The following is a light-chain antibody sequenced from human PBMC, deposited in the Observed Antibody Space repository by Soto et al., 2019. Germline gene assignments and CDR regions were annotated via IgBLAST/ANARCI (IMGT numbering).Light chain of an antibody. CDR3: CSYVGATTYV. CDR1: SSNIGAGFD. CDR2: GNN. J-gene: IGLJ1*01. Sequence: QPVLTQPPSVSGAPGQRVTISCTGSSSNIGAGFDVQWYQQIPGAAPKLLIYGNNNRPSGVPDRFSGSKSGTSASLTISGLQAEDEADYYCCSYVGATTYVFGTGTKLTVL. V-gene: IGLV1-40*01.